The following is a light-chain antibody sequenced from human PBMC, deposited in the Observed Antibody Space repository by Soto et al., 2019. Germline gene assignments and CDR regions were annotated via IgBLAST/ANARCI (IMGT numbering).Light chain of an antibody. CDR2: DAS. V-gene: IGKV3-11*01. J-gene: IGKJ1*01. CDR3: QPRSNWPPAWT. CDR1: QSVSSY. Sequence: EIVLTQSPATLSLSPGERATLSCRASQSVSSYLAWYQQKPGQAPRLLIYDASNRGTGVPARFSGSESGTDFTLTISSLEPEDFAGCYCQPRSNWPPAWTFGQGTKVEIK.